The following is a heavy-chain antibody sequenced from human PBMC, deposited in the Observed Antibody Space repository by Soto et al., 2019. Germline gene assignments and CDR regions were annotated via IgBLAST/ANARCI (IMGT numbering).Heavy chain of an antibody. Sequence: SETLSLTCTVSGGSISSGTYHWTWIRQHPGKGLEWIGYIYYSGSTYYNPSLKSRVTISVDTSKNQFSLRLSSVTAADTAVYYCAREMNYYDTSGDSYFDYWGQGTLVTVSS. J-gene: IGHJ4*02. CDR2: IYYSGST. V-gene: IGHV4-31*03. D-gene: IGHD3-22*01. CDR1: GGSISSGTYH. CDR3: AREMNYYDTSGDSYFDY.